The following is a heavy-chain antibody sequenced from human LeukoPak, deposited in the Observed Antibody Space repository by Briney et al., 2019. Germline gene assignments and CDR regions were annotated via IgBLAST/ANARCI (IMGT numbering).Heavy chain of an antibody. V-gene: IGHV1-46*01. Sequence: ASVKVSCKASGYSFTEYYVHWVRPAAGQGLEWMGIIHPSGGSTSYAQKFVGGVNMTRDASTSTVYLGLTSLSSEDKAVYYCARTPAVTPTKRYFDYWGQGTLVTVAS. CDR2: IHPSGGST. J-gene: IGHJ4*02. D-gene: IGHD4-17*01. CDR1: GYSFTEYY. CDR3: ARTPAVTPTKRYFDY.